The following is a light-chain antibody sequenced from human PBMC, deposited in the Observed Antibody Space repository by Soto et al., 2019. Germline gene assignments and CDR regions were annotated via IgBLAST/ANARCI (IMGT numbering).Light chain of an antibody. Sequence: EIVLTQSPGSLSLSPGERATLSCRASQSVSSGSLAWYQQKPGQAPRLLIYGASSRATGVPDRFSGGGSGTDFTLTISRLEPEDFAVYYCQLYSGSPMYTFGQGTRLDIK. V-gene: IGKV3-20*01. CDR2: GAS. CDR1: QSVSSGS. J-gene: IGKJ2*01. CDR3: QLYSGSPMYT.